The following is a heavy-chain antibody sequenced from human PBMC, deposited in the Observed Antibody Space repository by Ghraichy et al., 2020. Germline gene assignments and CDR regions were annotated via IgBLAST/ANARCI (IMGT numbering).Heavy chain of an antibody. CDR2: INHSGST. D-gene: IGHD2-15*01. V-gene: IGHV4-34*01. J-gene: IGHJ6*02. CDR1: GGSFSGYY. CDR3: VRGLSVVANYYYGMDV. Sequence: SETLSLTCAVYGGSFSGYYWSWIRQPPGKGLEWIGEINHSGSTNYNPSLKSRVTISVDTSKNQFSLKLSSVTAADTAVYYCVRGLSVVANYYYGMDVWGQGTTVTVSS.